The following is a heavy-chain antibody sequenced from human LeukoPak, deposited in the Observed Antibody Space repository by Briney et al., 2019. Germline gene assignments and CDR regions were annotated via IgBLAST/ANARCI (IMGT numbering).Heavy chain of an antibody. CDR2: ISTSSSFI. D-gene: IGHD1-26*01. Sequence: GGSLRLSCAGSGFTFSRYNMNWIRQAPGKGLEWVSSISTSSSFIDYADSVKGRFTISRDNAKDSLHLQMDSLRADDTAVYYCVGDGIVGASYYFDFWGQGTLVTVSS. V-gene: IGHV3-21*01. CDR1: GFTFSRYN. CDR3: VGDGIVGASYYFDF. J-gene: IGHJ4*02.